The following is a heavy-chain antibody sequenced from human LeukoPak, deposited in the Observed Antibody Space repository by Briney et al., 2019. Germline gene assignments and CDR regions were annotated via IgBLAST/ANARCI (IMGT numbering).Heavy chain of an antibody. CDR3: AKGGLWDSSGYYYATEF. D-gene: IGHD3-22*01. Sequence: PGGSLRLSCAASGFLFSSYAKSGVRQAPGKGLEWVSAISASGSSTFYADSVKGRFTISRDNSKNTLYLQMNSLRGDDTAVYYCAKGGLWDSSGYYYATEFWGQGTPVTVSS. J-gene: IGHJ4*01. CDR1: GFLFSSYA. V-gene: IGHV3-23*01. CDR2: ISASGSST.